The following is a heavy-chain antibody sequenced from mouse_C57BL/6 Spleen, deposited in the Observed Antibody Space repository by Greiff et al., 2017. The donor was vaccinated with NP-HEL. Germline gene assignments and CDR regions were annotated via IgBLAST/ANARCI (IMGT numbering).Heavy chain of an antibody. CDR2: IDPSDSET. CDR3: ARGGGSSPYFDY. J-gene: IGHJ2*01. V-gene: IGHV1-52*01. D-gene: IGHD1-1*01. CDR1: GYTFTSYW. Sequence: QVQLQQPGAELVRPGSSVKLSCKASGYTFTSYWMHWVKQRPIQGLEWIGNIDPSDSETHYNQKFKDKATLTVDKSSSTAYMQLSSLTSEDSAVYYCARGGGSSPYFDYWGQGTTLTVSS.